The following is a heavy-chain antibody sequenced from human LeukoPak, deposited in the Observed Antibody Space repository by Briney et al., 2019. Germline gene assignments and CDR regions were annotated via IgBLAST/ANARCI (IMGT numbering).Heavy chain of an antibody. Sequence: SETLSLTCNVSGGSISRYYWSWVRQPPGKGLEWIGDTYYTGSSKNSPSLESRVTISVDPSKNQFSLELSSVIAADTAVYYCGRGQYTGYDKGAFDVWGQGTMVTVSS. J-gene: IGHJ3*01. D-gene: IGHD5-12*01. CDR1: GGSISRYY. CDR2: TYYTGSS. CDR3: GRGQYTGYDKGAFDV. V-gene: IGHV4-59*12.